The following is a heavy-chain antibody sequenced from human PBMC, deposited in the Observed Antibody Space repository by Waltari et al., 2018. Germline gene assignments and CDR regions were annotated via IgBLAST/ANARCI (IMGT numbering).Heavy chain of an antibody. J-gene: IGHJ4*02. CDR1: GGSINRRDSL. CDR2: RYYVGTT. V-gene: IGHV4-39*01. Sequence: QLQLQESGPGLVKPSETLSLTCTVSGGSINRRDSLWGWVRQPPTKGLEWIGTRYYVGTTYYNPSLRSRVTVALDASQNQFSLRLTSVTAADTAVYYCARLSLYYGGREVDWGQGTLVTASS. CDR3: ARLSLYYGGREVD. D-gene: IGHD1-26*01.